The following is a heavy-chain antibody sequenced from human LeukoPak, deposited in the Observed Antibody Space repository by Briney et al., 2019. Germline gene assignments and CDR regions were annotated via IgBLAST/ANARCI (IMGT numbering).Heavy chain of an antibody. CDR3: ARDSDYYGSGSYDY. CDR1: GFTFSSYA. D-gene: IGHD3-10*01. Sequence: GGSLRLSCAASGFTFSSYAMHWVRQAPGKGLEWVAVISYDGSNKYYADSVKGRFTISRDNSKNTLYLQMNSLRAEDTAVYYCARDSDYYGSGSYDYWGQGTLVTVSS. V-gene: IGHV3-30-3*01. CDR2: ISYDGSNK. J-gene: IGHJ4*02.